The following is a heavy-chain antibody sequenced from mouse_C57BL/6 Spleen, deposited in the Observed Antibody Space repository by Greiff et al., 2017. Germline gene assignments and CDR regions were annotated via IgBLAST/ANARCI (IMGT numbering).Heavy chain of an antibody. Sequence: QVQLKQPGAELVKPGASVKMSCKASGYTFTSYWITWVKQRSGQGLEWIGDIYPGSGSTNYNEKFKSKATLTVDTSSSTAYMQLSSLTSEDSAVYYCARHGSSWDYAMDYWGQGTSVTVSS. D-gene: IGHD1-1*01. CDR3: ARHGSSWDYAMDY. J-gene: IGHJ4*01. CDR2: IYPGSGST. CDR1: GYTFTSYW. V-gene: IGHV1-55*01.